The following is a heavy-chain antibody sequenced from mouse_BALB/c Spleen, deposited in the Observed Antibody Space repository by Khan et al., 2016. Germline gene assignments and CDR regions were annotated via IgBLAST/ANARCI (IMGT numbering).Heavy chain of an antibody. J-gene: IGHJ2*01. CDR3: ARDYYGSSYCDY. D-gene: IGHD1-1*01. CDR2: ISYSGST. V-gene: IGHV3-2*02. Sequence: EVQLQESGPGLVKPSQSLSLTCTVTGYSITSDYAWNWIRQFPGNKLEWMGYISYSGSTSYNPSLKSRISITRDTSKNQFFLQLHSVTTEDTATYYFARDYYGSSYCDYWGQGTTLTVSS. CDR1: GYSITSDYA.